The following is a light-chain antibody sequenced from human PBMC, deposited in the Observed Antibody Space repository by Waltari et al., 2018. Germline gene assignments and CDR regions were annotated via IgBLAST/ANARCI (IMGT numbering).Light chain of an antibody. V-gene: IGKV1-NL1*01. CDR3: QQYYTTPYT. Sequence: DIQMTQSPSSLSASVGDRVTITCRASQGISKSLAWYQQKPGKAPKLLLYGASRLESGVPSRFRGSGSGTDYTITISSLQPEDFASYHCQQYYTTPYTFGQGTKLEIK. CDR2: GAS. J-gene: IGKJ2*01. CDR1: QGISKS.